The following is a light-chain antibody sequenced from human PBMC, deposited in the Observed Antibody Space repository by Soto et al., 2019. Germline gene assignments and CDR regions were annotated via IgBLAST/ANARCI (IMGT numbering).Light chain of an antibody. J-gene: IGKJ1*01. V-gene: IGKV3-20*01. CDR1: QSFSSSY. Sequence: EIVLTQSPGTLSLSPGERATLSCRASQSFSSSYLAWYQQKPGQAPRLLIYATSSRATAIPDRFSGSGSGTDFTLTISRLEPEDFAVYYCHQYANSPPWTFGQGTKVEIK. CDR2: ATS. CDR3: HQYANSPPWT.